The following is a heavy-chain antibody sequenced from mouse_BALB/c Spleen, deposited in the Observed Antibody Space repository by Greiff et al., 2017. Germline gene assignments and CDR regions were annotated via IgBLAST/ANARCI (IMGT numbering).Heavy chain of an antibody. CDR1: GFTFSSYA. J-gene: IGHJ4*01. CDR2: ISSGGSYT. V-gene: IGHV5-9-4*01. CDR3: ARDEAMDY. Sequence: EVQGVESGGGLVKPGGSLKLSCAASGFTFSSYAMSWVRQSPEKRLEWVAEISSGGSYTYYPDTVTGRFTISRDNAKNTLYLEMSSLRSEDTAMYYCARDEAMDYWGQGTSVTVSS.